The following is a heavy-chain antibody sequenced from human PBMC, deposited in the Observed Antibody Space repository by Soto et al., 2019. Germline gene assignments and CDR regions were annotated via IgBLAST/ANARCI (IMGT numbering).Heavy chain of an antibody. V-gene: IGHV3-23*01. CDR1: GFTFSSYA. J-gene: IGHJ4*02. CDR3: ARKAAVAGTWWVFDY. Sequence: EVQLLESGGHLVQPGGSLRLSCAASGFTFSSYAMTWVRQAPGKGLEWVSAISGSGDSTYYADSVKGRFTISRDNSKNTLYLQMNSLRAEDTAVYYCARKAAVAGTWWVFDYWGQGTLVTVSS. D-gene: IGHD6-19*01. CDR2: ISGSGDST.